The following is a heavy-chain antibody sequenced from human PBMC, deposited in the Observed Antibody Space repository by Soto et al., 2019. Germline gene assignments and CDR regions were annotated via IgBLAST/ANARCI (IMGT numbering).Heavy chain of an antibody. Sequence: EVQLLESGGGLVQPGGSLSLSCAASGFTFSSYAMSWVRQAPGKGLEWVSAISGSGASTYYADSVKGLFTSSRDNSKDTLYLQMNSLRAEDTAVYYCAKQGRGFDIWGQGTMVTVSS. CDR1: GFTFSSYA. J-gene: IGHJ3*02. CDR2: ISGSGAST. D-gene: IGHD3-10*01. CDR3: AKQGRGFDI. V-gene: IGHV3-23*01.